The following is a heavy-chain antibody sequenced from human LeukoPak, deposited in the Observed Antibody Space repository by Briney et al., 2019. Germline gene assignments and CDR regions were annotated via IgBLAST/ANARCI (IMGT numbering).Heavy chain of an antibody. CDR1: GFTFSSYA. CDR2: ISGSGGST. J-gene: IGHJ4*02. Sequence: PGGSLRLSCAASGFTFSSYAMSWVRQAPGKGLEWVSAISGSGGSTYYADSVKGRFTISRDNSKNTLYLQMNSLRAEDTAVYYCTKRHCGGDCYSDYWGQGTLVTVSS. CDR3: TKRHCGGDCYSDY. V-gene: IGHV3-23*01. D-gene: IGHD2-21*02.